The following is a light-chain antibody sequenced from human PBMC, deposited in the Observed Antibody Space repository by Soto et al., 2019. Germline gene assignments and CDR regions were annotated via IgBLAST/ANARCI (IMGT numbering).Light chain of an antibody. Sequence: EIVLTQAPATLSLSPGERATLSCRASQSVNIYLAWYQQKPGQAPRLLIYDVSNRATDIPARFSGSWSGTDFTLTISSLEPEDFAVYYCQQRSSWPVTFGGGTKVEIK. CDR2: DVS. V-gene: IGKV3-11*01. J-gene: IGKJ4*01. CDR3: QQRSSWPVT. CDR1: QSVNIY.